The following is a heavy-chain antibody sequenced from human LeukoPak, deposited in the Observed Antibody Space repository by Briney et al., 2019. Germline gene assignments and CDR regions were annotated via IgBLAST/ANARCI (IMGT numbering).Heavy chain of an antibody. V-gene: IGHV3-15*01. CDR1: GFTFSNAC. CDR2: SKSKSDGGTI. D-gene: IGHD1-14*01. CDR3: TKEDHASFDY. Sequence: GGSLRLSCAASGFTFSNACMSWLRQAPAKGLEWVDRSKSKSDGGTIDYAAPVKGSFTISRDDSKNTLYLQMNSLKTEDTAVYYCTKEDHASFDYWGQGNLVTVSS. J-gene: IGHJ4*02.